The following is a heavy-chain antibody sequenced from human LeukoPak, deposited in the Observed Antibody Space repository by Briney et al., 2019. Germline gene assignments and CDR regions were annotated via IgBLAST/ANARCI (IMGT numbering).Heavy chain of an antibody. CDR1: GGSISSSSYY. CDR3: ARATIVVVPAAPFDY. V-gene: IGHV4-39*07. CDR2: IYYSGST. J-gene: IGHJ4*02. Sequence: SETLSLTCTVSGGSISSSSYYWGWIRQPPGKGLEWIGSIYYSGSTYYNPSLKSRVTISVDTSKNQFSLKLSSVTAADTAVYYCARATIVVVPAAPFDYWGQGTLVTVSS. D-gene: IGHD2-2*01.